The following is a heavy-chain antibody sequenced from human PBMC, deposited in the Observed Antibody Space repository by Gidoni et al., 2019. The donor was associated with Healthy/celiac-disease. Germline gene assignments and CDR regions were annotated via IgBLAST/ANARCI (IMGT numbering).Heavy chain of an antibody. D-gene: IGHD1-26*01. CDR2: ISGSGGST. Sequence: EVQLLESGGGLVQPGGSLRRSCAASGCTFSSYAMRWVRQAPGKGLEWVSAISGSGGSTYYADSVKGRFTISRDNSKNTLYLQMNSLRAEDTAVYYCAKDPFSIVGATSAFDIWGQGTMVTVSS. CDR1: GCTFSSYA. V-gene: IGHV3-23*01. CDR3: AKDPFSIVGATSAFDI. J-gene: IGHJ3*02.